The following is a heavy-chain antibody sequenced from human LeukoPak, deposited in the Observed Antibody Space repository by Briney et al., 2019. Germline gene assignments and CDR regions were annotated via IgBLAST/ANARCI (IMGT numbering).Heavy chain of an antibody. J-gene: IGHJ5*02. D-gene: IGHD3-9*01. CDR3: ARHFPPTYYDIPS. Sequence: SETLSLTCTVSGASISSSDYYWGWIRQPPGKGLEWVGSIYYNSGTTQYNPSLESRVTISVDTFKNQFSLRLSTVTAADTAVYYCARHFPPTYYDIPSWGQGTLVTVSS. V-gene: IGHV4-39*01. CDR2: IYYNSGTT. CDR1: GASISSSDYY.